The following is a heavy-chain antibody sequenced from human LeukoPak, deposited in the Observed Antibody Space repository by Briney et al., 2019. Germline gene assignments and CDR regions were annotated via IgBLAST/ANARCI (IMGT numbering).Heavy chain of an antibody. J-gene: IGHJ1*01. V-gene: IGHV3-11*01. CDR3: ARLMGSAGSPYFQH. D-gene: IGHD3-16*01. CDR1: GFTFSDYY. Sequence: GGSLRLSCAASGFTFSDYYMSWIRQAPGKGLEWVSYISSSGSTIYYADSVKGRYTISRDNAKNSLYLQMNSLRAEDTAVYYCARLMGSAGSPYFQHWGQGSLVTVYS. CDR2: ISSSGSTI.